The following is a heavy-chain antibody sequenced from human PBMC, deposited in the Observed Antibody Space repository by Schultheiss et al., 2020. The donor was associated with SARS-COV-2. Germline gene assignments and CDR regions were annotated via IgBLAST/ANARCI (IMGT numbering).Heavy chain of an antibody. CDR2: ISSSGSTI. V-gene: IGHV3-48*04. CDR1: GFTFSSYS. D-gene: IGHD6-13*01. Sequence: GGSLRLSCAASGFTFSSYSMNWVRQAPGKGLEWVSYISSSGSTIYYADSVKGRFTISRDNAKNTLYLQMNSLRAEDTAVYYCARPDSSSWPEGGSDYWGQGTLVTVSS. CDR3: ARPDSSSWPEGGSDY. J-gene: IGHJ4*02.